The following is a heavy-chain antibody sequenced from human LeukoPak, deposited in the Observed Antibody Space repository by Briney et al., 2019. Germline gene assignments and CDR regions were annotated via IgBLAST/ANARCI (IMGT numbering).Heavy chain of an antibody. CDR2: IYTSGSA. J-gene: IGHJ4*02. CDR1: GGSINSYY. Sequence: TSETLSLTCTVSGGSINSYYWSWIRQPAGKGLEWIGLIYTSGSANYSPSLKSRVTMSVDTSKKQFSLKLSSVTAADTAMYYCARDHSTVTTFDYWGQGTLVTVSS. D-gene: IGHD4-17*01. V-gene: IGHV4-4*07. CDR3: ARDHSTVTTFDY.